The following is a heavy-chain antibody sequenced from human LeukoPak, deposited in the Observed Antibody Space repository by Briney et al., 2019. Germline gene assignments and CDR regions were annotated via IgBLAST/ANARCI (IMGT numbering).Heavy chain of an antibody. V-gene: IGHV3-23*01. D-gene: IGHD6-13*01. CDR2: ISGSGGST. J-gene: IGHJ4*02. CDR3: AKVGQQLVVMWGVYFDY. CDR1: GFTFSSYA. Sequence: GGSLRLSCAASGFTFSSYAMSWVRQAPGKGLEWVSAISGSGGSTYYADSVKGRFTISRDNSKNTLYLQTNSLRAEDTAVYYCAKVGQQLVVMWGVYFDYWGQGTLVTVSS.